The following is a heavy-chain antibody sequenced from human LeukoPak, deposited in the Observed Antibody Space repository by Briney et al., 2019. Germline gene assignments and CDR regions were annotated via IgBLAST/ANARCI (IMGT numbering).Heavy chain of an antibody. Sequence: GRSLRLSCAASGFTFSSYGMHWVRQAPGKGLEWLAVISYDGSNKYYADSVKGRFTISRDNSKNTLYLQMNSLRTDDTAVYYCAKDQYGQQLLGPHPLIGFDYWGQGTLVTVSS. CDR1: GFTFSSYG. J-gene: IGHJ4*02. CDR3: AKDQYGQQLLGPHPLIGFDY. CDR2: ISYDGSNK. V-gene: IGHV3-30*18. D-gene: IGHD2-2*01.